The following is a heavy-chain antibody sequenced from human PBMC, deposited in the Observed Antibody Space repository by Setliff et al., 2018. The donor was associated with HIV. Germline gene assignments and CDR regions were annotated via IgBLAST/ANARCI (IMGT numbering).Heavy chain of an antibody. CDR2: ISGSGGTT. CDR1: GFTFSIYA. D-gene: IGHD1-7*01. V-gene: IGHV3-23*01. Sequence: GGSLRLSCAASGFTFSIYAMSWVRQAPGKGLEWVSGISGSGGTTNYADSVKGRFTISRDNSKNMVFLQMNSLRAEDTAVYYCAKNTPSIINYPYYYYMDVWGKGTTVTVSS. J-gene: IGHJ6*03. CDR3: AKNTPSIINYPYYYYMDV.